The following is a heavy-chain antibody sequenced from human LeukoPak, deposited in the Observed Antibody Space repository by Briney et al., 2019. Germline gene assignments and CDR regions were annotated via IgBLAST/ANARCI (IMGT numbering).Heavy chain of an antibody. Sequence: GGSLRLSCAASGFTFSSYEMNWVRQAPGKGLEWLSYISSSSSTMYYADSVKGRFTISRDNAENSLYLQVNSLRAEDTAVYYCARGGHYEEYRYFDLWGRGTLVTVSS. CDR2: ISSSSSTM. D-gene: IGHD3-22*01. CDR3: ARGGHYEEYRYFDL. V-gene: IGHV3-48*01. CDR1: GFTFSSYE. J-gene: IGHJ2*01.